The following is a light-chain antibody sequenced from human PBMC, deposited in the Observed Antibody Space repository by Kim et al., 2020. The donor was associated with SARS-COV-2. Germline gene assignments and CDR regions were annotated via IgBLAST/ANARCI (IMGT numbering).Light chain of an antibody. V-gene: IGKV4-1*01. Sequence: DIVMTQSPDSLAVSLGERATLNCKSSQTVLYNSNNKNYLAWYQQKPGQAPKLLIYWASIRESGVSDRFSGSGSETDFTLTISSLQAEDVAVYYCQKYYSTPPGLGQGTKLEI. CDR1: QTVLYNSNNKNY. J-gene: IGKJ2*01. CDR3: QKYYSTPPG. CDR2: WAS.